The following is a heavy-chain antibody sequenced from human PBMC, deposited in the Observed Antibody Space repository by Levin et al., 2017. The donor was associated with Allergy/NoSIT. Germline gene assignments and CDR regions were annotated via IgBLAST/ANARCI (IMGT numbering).Heavy chain of an antibody. Sequence: SETLSLTCKVSGGSISSGSYYWSWIRQPAAKGLEWIGRIYSSGSANYNPSLKSRVTISVDTSKNQFSPKLSSVTAADTAVYYCARAEVGSEHWGQGTLVTVSS. J-gene: IGHJ4*02. V-gene: IGHV4-61*02. CDR2: IYSSGSA. CDR1: GGSISSGSYY. CDR3: ARAEVGSEH. D-gene: IGHD3-10*01.